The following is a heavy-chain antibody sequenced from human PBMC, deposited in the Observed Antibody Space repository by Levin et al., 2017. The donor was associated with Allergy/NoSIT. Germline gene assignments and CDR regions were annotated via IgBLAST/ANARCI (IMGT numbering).Heavy chain of an antibody. V-gene: IGHV1-18*01. D-gene: IGHD3-10*01. CDR1: GYTFTSYG. CDR2: ISAYNGNT. Sequence: ASVKVSCKASGYTFTSYGISWVRQAPGQGLEWMGWISAYNGNTNYAQKLQGRVTMTTDTSTSTAYMELRSLRSDDTAVYYCARLVRGGPPINWFDPWGQGTLVTVSS. J-gene: IGHJ5*02. CDR3: ARLVRGGPPINWFDP.